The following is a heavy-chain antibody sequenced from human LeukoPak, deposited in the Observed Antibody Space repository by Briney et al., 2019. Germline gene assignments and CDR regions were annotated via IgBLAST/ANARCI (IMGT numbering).Heavy chain of an antibody. CDR3: ARHEYSGSYYRLSWFDP. J-gene: IGHJ5*02. Sequence: SETLSLTCTVSGGSISSSGYYWGWIRQPPGKGLEWIASIYYSGSTYYNPSLKSRVTISVDTSKNQLSLKPSSLTAADTAVYYCARHEYSGSYYRLSWFDPWGQGTLVTVSS. CDR2: IYYSGST. CDR1: GGSISSSGYY. V-gene: IGHV4-39*01. D-gene: IGHD1-26*01.